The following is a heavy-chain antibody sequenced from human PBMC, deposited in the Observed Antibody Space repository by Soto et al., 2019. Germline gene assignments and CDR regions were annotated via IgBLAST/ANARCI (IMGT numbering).Heavy chain of an antibody. V-gene: IGHV1-3*01. CDR2: INVANGDT. CDR3: ARDGYSYGNTLKKNDY. D-gene: IGHD5-18*01. J-gene: IGHJ4*02. CDR1: GYTFTSYA. Sequence: ASVKVSCKASGYTFTSYAFHWVRQAPGQSLEWMGWINVANGDTKYSQKFQGRVTITRDTPASTAYMELSSLRSEDTAVYYCARDGYSYGNTLKKNDYWGQGTLVTVSS.